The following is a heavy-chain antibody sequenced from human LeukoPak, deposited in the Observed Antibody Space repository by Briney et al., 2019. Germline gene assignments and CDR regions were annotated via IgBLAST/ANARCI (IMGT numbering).Heavy chain of an antibody. D-gene: IGHD2-2*01. CDR2: IYSGSRP. V-gene: IGHV3-66*01. Sequence: GGSLRLSCAASGFTVSDNAVNWVRQAPGKGLQWVSVIYSGSRPYYLDSVEGRFFISRDFAKNTVFLQMNSLRVEDTALYYCARDSPSSDALDIWGQGTMVTVAS. CDR1: GFTVSDNA. J-gene: IGHJ3*02. CDR3: ARDSPSSDALDI.